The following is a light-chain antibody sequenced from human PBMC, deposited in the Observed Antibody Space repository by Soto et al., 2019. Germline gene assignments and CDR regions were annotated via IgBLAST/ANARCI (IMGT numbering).Light chain of an antibody. V-gene: IGLV2-14*01. CDR3: SSYRDSSTPEVV. Sequence: QSALTQPASVSGSPGQAITISCTGTSSDVGGYNYVSWYQQHPGKAPKLMIYEVSNRPSGVSNRFSGSKSGNTASLTISGLQAEDEADYYCSSYRDSSTPEVVFGGGTKLTVL. J-gene: IGLJ2*01. CDR1: SSDVGGYNY. CDR2: EVS.